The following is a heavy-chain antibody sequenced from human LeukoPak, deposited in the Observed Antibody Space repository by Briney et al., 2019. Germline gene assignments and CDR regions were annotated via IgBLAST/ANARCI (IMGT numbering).Heavy chain of an antibody. CDR3: ARDTGDYGGNPGY. Sequence: KSGGSLRLACAASGFTFSSYTMNWVRQAPGKGLEWVSSISSSSSYIYYADSVKGRFTISRDNAKNSLYLQMNSLRAEDTAVYYCARDTGDYGGNPGYWGQGTLVTVSS. V-gene: IGHV3-21*01. J-gene: IGHJ4*02. CDR1: GFTFSSYT. CDR2: ISSSSSYI. D-gene: IGHD4-23*01.